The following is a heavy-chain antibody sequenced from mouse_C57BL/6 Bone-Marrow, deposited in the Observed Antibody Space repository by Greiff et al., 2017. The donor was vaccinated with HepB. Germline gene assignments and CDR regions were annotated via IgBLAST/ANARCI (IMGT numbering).Heavy chain of an antibody. D-gene: IGHD1-1*01. Sequence: EVKLQESGPELVKPGASVKISCKASGYSFTDYNMNWVKQSNGKSLEWIGVINPNYGTTSYNQKFKGKATLTVDQSSSTAYMQLNSLTSEDSAVYYCASELDYYGSSPWFAYWGQGTLVTVSA. V-gene: IGHV1-39*01. CDR2: INPNYGTT. J-gene: IGHJ3*01. CDR1: GYSFTDYN. CDR3: ASELDYYGSSPWFAY.